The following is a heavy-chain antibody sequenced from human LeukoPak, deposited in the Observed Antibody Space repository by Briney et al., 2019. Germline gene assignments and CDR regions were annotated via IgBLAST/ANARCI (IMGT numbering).Heavy chain of an antibody. CDR2: IYYSGST. CDR1: GGSISSYY. Sequence: SETLSLTCTVSGGSISSYYWSWIRQPPGKGLEWIGYIYYSGSTNYNPSLKSRVTISVDTSKNQFSLKLSSVTAADTAVYYCARVPSNEWLRDAFDIWGQGTTVTVSS. V-gene: IGHV4-59*01. CDR3: ARVPSNEWLRDAFDI. D-gene: IGHD5-12*01. J-gene: IGHJ3*02.